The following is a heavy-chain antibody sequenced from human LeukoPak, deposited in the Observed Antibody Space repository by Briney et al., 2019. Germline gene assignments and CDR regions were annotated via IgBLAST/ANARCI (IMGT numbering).Heavy chain of an antibody. Sequence: SETLSLTCTVSGXSISSYYWSWIRQPSGKGLEWIGYIYYSGSTNYNPSLKSRATILVDTSKNQFSLKLSSVTAADTAVYYCARDRAQFPSDYGMDVWGQGTTVTVSS. CDR1: GXSISSYY. CDR2: IYYSGST. CDR3: ARDRAQFPSDYGMDV. V-gene: IGHV4-59*01. J-gene: IGHJ6*02. D-gene: IGHD1-26*01.